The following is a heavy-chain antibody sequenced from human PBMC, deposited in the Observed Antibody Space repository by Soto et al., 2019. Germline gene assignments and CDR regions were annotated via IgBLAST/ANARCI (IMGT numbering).Heavy chain of an antibody. Sequence: SVKVWCMGFGGKSTSYDINWLRQPTGQGLEWMGWMNPNSGNTGYAQKFKGRVTMTRDTSISTAYMELSSLRSEDTAVYYCATKWELYGYYYGMDVWGQWTTVT. V-gene: IGHV1-8*01. D-gene: IGHD1-26*01. CDR1: GGKSTSYD. J-gene: IGHJ6*02. CDR3: ATKWELYGYYYGMDV. CDR2: MNPNSGNT.